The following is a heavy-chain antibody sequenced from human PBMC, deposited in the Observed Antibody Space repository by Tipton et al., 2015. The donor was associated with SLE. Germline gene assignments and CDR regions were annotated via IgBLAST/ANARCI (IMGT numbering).Heavy chain of an antibody. D-gene: IGHD6-19*01. J-gene: IGHJ4*02. CDR2: ISSSGSTI. CDR3: ARSGSGWSRADFDY. V-gene: IGHV3-48*03. Sequence: SLRLSCAASGFTFSSYEMNWVRQAPGKGLEWVSYISSSGSTIYYADSVKGRFTISRDNAKNSLYLQMNSLRAEDTAVYYCARSGSGWSRADFDYWGQGTLVTVSS. CDR1: GFTFSSYE.